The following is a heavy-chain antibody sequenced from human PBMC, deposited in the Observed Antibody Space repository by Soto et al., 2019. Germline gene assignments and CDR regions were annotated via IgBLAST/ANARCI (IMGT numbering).Heavy chain of an antibody. V-gene: IGHV5-51*01. Sequence: GESLKISCKGSGYSFNNNWIGWVRQMPGKGLELMGIIHPGGSDSRYSPSFQGQVTMSVDKSINTAYLQWSSLKASDTAMYYCVRRDSSGFPDHWGQGTLVTV. CDR3: VRRDSSGFPDH. CDR1: GYSFNNNW. D-gene: IGHD3-22*01. CDR2: IHPGGSDS. J-gene: IGHJ5*02.